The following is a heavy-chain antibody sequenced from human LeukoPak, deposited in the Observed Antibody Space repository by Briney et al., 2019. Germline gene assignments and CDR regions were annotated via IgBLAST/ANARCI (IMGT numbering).Heavy chain of an antibody. Sequence: GGSLRLSCAASGFTFDDYAMHWVRQAPGKGLEWVSGISWNSGSIGYADSVKGRFTISRDNAKNSLYLQMNSLRAEDTAVYYCARAGTVTYYYDSSGYYYGYWGQGTLVTVSS. CDR3: ARAGTVTYYYDSSGYYYGY. D-gene: IGHD3-22*01. J-gene: IGHJ4*02. CDR1: GFTFDDYA. V-gene: IGHV3-9*01. CDR2: ISWNSGSI.